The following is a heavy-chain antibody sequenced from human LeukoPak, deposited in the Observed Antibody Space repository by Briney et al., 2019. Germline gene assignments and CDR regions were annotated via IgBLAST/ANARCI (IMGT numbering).Heavy chain of an antibody. CDR3: ARGGIRGYSAFDNLDF. V-gene: IGHV4-59*01. CDR2: GYYGGST. D-gene: IGHD5-12*01. Sequence: SETLSLTCAVSGASINGFYQTWIRQPPGQGQEWIGYGYYGGSTNYNPSLKSRVSMSVDTSKNQFSLTLTSVTVADTAFYYCARGGIRGYSAFDNLDFWGLGTHVTVSS. CDR1: GASINGFY. J-gene: IGHJ4*02.